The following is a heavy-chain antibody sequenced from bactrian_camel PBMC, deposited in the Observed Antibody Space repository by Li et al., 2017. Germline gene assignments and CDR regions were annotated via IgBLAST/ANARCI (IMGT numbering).Heavy chain of an antibody. CDR3: TARCEFGLGACRGVGGLGF. V-gene: IGHV3S40*01. CDR2: IYIAFRPDDQRT. Sequence: VQLVESGGGSVQAGGSLRLSCAVSGYTLSSLSMGWLRQSPGKEREAVATIYIAFRPDDQRTYYADPVKGRFTISPGNATNTVSLQMDSLKPEDTAMYYCTARCEFGLGACRGVGGLGFWGQGTQVTVS. D-gene: IGHD1*01. J-gene: IGHJ6*01. CDR1: GYTLSSLS.